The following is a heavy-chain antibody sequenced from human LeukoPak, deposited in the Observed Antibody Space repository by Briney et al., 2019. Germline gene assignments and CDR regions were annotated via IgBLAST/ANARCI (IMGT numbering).Heavy chain of an antibody. Sequence: SETLSLTCTVSGGSISSYYWSWIRQPPGKGLEWIGYIYYSGSTNYNPSLKSRVTISVDTSKNQFSLKLSSVTAADTAVYYCAREGMSGGYGMDVWGQGTTATVSS. CDR3: AREGMSGGYGMDV. V-gene: IGHV4-59*01. D-gene: IGHD6-13*01. CDR2: IYYSGST. J-gene: IGHJ6*02. CDR1: GGSISSYY.